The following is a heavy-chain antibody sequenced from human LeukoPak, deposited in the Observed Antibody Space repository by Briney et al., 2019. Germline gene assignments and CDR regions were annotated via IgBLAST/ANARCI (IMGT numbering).Heavy chain of an antibody. D-gene: IGHD2-15*01. Sequence: GRSLRLSCAASGFTFSSYGKHWVRQAPGKGLEWVAVISYDGSNKYYADSVKGRFTISRDNSKNTLYLQMNSLRAEDTAVYYCAKNGYCSGGGCYSDSFWFDPWGQGTLVTVSS. CDR1: GFTFSSYG. CDR2: ISYDGSNK. CDR3: AKNGYCSGGGCYSDSFWFDP. V-gene: IGHV3-30*18. J-gene: IGHJ5*02.